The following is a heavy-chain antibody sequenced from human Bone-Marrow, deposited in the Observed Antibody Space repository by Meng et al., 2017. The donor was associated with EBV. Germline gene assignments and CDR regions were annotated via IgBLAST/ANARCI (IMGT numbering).Heavy chain of an antibody. D-gene: IGHD2/OR15-2a*01. J-gene: IGHJ4*02. V-gene: IGHV3-23*01. CDR1: GFTFSTYA. CDR2: ISGNGSMT. CDR3: AKRSRLSSTFDY. Sequence: EVRLLESGGGLIQPGGSLRPSCAASGFTFSTYAMSWVRQAPGKGLEWVSGISGNGSMTNYADSVKGRFTISRDKSKNTLYLQMNSLRAEDTAVYYCAKRSRLSSTFDYWGQGTLVTVSS.